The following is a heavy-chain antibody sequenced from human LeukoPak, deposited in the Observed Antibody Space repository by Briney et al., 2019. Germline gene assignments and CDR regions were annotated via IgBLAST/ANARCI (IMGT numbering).Heavy chain of an antibody. J-gene: IGHJ6*02. V-gene: IGHV1-24*01. CDR2: FDPEDGET. CDR3: ARDPPQLRFLEWLRTYGMDV. CDR1: GYTLTELS. D-gene: IGHD3-3*01. Sequence: ASVKVSCKVSGYTLTELSMHWVRQAPGKGLEWMGGFDPEDGETIYAQKLQGRVTMTTDTSTSTAYMELRSLRSDDTAVYYCARDPPQLRFLEWLRTYGMDVWGQGTTVTVSS.